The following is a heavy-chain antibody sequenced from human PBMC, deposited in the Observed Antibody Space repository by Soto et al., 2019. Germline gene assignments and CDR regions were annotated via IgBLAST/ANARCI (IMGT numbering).Heavy chain of an antibody. CDR3: AKDYIFGRDWYFS. J-gene: IGHJ5*01. CDR1: GFTFSNYA. CDR2: ITDTSEP. D-gene: IGHD3-3*02. V-gene: IGHV3-23*01. Sequence: EVQLLESGGGLEQPGGSLRVSCAASGFTFSNYAMTWVRQAPGKGLEWVATITDTSEPWYADSVKGRFTISRDDSKNTQYLQMNSLRAEDTALYYCAKDYIFGRDWYFSWGQGTLVTVSS.